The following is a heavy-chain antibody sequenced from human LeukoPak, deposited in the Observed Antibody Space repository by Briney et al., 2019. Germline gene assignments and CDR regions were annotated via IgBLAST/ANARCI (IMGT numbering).Heavy chain of an antibody. D-gene: IGHD3-16*02. CDR2: ISSDEGNK. CDR1: GFTFSSYP. Sequence: GGSLRLSCAASGFTFSSYPMHWVRQAPGKGLEWVAIISSDEGNKYYAASVKGRFTISRDNSKNTLYLQMNSLRAEDTAVYYCARDEDDYVWGSYRHFDFRGQGTLVTVSS. J-gene: IGHJ4*02. CDR3: ARDEDDYVWGSYRHFDF. V-gene: IGHV3-30-3*01.